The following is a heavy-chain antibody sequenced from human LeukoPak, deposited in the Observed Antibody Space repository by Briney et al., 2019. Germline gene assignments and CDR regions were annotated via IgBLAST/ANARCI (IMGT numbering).Heavy chain of an antibody. D-gene: IGHD1-1*01. J-gene: IGHJ4*02. V-gene: IGHV3-21*01. CDR3: AQTGTTGSATFDY. CDR2: ISSSSSYI. Sequence: GGSLRLSCAASGFTLSSYSMNWVRQAPGKGLEWVSSISSSSSYIYYADSVKGRFTISRDNAKKSLYLQMNSLRAEDTAVYYCAQTGTTGSATFDYWGQGTLVTVSS. CDR1: GFTLSSYS.